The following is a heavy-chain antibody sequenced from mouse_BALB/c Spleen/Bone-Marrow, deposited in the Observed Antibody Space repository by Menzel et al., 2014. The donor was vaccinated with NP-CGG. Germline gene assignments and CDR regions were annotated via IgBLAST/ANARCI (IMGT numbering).Heavy chain of an antibody. J-gene: IGHJ2*01. Sequence: EVQLQQSGAELVKPGASVKLSCTASGFNIKDTYMHWVKQRPKQGLEWIGRIDPANGNTKFDPKFQGKATIAADTSSNTAYLQLSSLTSEDTAVCYCARGNYYFDYWGQGTTLTVSS. CDR2: IDPANGNT. V-gene: IGHV14-3*02. CDR3: ARGNYYFDY. D-gene: IGHD2-1*01. CDR1: GFNIKDTY.